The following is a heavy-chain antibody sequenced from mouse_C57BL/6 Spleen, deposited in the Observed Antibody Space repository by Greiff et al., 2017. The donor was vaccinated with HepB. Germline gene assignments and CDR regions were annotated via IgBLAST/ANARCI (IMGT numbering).Heavy chain of an antibody. V-gene: IGHV1-63*01. J-gene: IGHJ2*01. D-gene: IGHD3-2*02. CDR3: ARGLRQASYYFDY. CDR1: GYTFTNYW. Sequence: VQLQQSGAELVRPGTSVKMSCKASGYTFTNYWVGWAKQRPGHGLEWIGDIYPGGGYTNYNEKFKGKATLTADKSSSTAYMQFSSLTSEDSAIYYCARGLRQASYYFDYWGQGTTLTVSS. CDR2: IYPGGGYT.